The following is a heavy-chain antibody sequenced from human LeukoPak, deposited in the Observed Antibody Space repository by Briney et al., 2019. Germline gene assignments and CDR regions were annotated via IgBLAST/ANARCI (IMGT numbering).Heavy chain of an antibody. Sequence: SETLSLTCTVSGGSISNYYWSWIRQPAGKGLEWIGYIYYSGSTNYNPSLKSRVTISVDTSKNQFSLKLSSVTAADTAVYYCARTDLTIFGVVTLGYYFDYWGQGTLVTVSS. CDR2: IYYSGST. J-gene: IGHJ4*02. D-gene: IGHD3-3*01. CDR1: GGSISNYY. V-gene: IGHV4-59*12. CDR3: ARTDLTIFGVVTLGYYFDY.